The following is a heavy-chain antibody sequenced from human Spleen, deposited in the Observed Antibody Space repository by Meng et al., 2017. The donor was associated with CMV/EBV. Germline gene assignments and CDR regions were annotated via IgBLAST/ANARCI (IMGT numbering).Heavy chain of an antibody. CDR2: INPKSGGT. V-gene: IGHV1-2*02. CDR1: GYNFTGFY. CDR3: AEAFGSSTSCPDCVFDY. J-gene: IGHJ4*03. Sequence: ASVKVSCKASGYNFTGFYMHWVRQAPGQGLEWMGWINPKSGGTNYAQKFQGRVTMTRDTSISTACMELSRMGADDTAVYYSAEAFGSSTSCPDCVFDYWGQGTLVTVSS. D-gene: IGHD2-2*01.